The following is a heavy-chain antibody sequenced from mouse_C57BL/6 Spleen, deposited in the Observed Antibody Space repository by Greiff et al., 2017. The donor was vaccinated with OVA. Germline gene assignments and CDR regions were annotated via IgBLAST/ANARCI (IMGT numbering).Heavy chain of an antibody. Sequence: EVMLVESGGGLVKPGGSLKLSCAASGFTFSSYAMSWVRQTPEKRLEWVATISDGGSYTYYPDNVKGRFTISRDNAKNNLYRQMSHLKSEDTAMYYCSRGRPRYFDVWGTGTTVTVSS. CDR3: SRGRPRYFDV. CDR1: GFTFSSYA. V-gene: IGHV5-4*03. CDR2: ISDGGSYT. J-gene: IGHJ1*03.